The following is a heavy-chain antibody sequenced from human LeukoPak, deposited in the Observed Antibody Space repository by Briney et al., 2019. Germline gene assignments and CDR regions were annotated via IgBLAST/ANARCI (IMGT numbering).Heavy chain of an antibody. J-gene: IGHJ4*02. CDR3: ARMSSSSRFDY. CDR1: GGSISSYY. Sequence: SETLSLTCTVSGGSISSYYWSWIRQPPGKGLEWIGYIYYSGSTNYNPSLKSRVTISVDTSKNQFSLKLSSVTAADTAVYYCARMSSSSRFDYWGQGTLVTVSS. D-gene: IGHD6-6*01. CDR2: IYYSGST. V-gene: IGHV4-59*01.